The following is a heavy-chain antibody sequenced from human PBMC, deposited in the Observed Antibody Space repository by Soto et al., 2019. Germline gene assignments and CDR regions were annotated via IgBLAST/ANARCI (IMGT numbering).Heavy chain of an antibody. V-gene: IGHV1-18*01. CDR1: GYTFTSYG. D-gene: IGHD2-15*01. CDR2: ISAYNGNT. Sequence: QVQLVQSGAEVKKPGASVKVSCKASGYTFTSYGISWVRQAPGQGLEWMGWISAYNGNTNYAQKLQGRVTMTTDTSTSTEYMELRSLRSDDTAVYYCARDPQPDIVVVVAATEEGDYWGQGTLVTVSS. J-gene: IGHJ4*02. CDR3: ARDPQPDIVVVVAATEEGDY.